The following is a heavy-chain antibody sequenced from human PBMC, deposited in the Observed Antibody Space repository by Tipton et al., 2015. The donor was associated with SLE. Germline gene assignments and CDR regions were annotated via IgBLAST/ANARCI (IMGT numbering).Heavy chain of an antibody. CDR1: GFTVSSNY. CDR3: AKGGVVVIAPFDY. V-gene: IGHV3-66*01. CDR2: IYSGGST. J-gene: IGHJ4*02. D-gene: IGHD2-21*01. Sequence: SLRLSCAASGFTVSSNYMSWVRQAPGKGLEWASVIYSGGSTYYADSVKGRFTISRDNSKNTLYLQMNSLRAEDTAVYYCAKGGVVVIAPFDYWGQGTLVTVSS.